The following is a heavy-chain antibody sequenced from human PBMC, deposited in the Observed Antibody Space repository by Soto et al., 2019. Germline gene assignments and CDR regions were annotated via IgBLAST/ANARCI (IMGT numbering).Heavy chain of an antibody. V-gene: IGHV3-30*18. J-gene: IGHJ4*02. CDR3: AKGGRQWLVTSDFNY. Sequence: VQLVESGGGVVQPGRSLRLSCAASGFTFSDYAMHWVRQAPGKGLEWVAVVSHDGRNTHYADSVKGRFTISRDSSKNTVSVEMTSLRAGDTAVYYCAKGGRQWLVTSDFNYWGQGDLVTVSS. CDR1: GFTFSDYA. CDR2: VSHDGRNT. D-gene: IGHD6-19*01.